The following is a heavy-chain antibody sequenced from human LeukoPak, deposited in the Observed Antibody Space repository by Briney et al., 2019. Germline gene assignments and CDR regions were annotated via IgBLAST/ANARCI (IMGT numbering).Heavy chain of an antibody. CDR3: AREGLAMVRGVIPKEAWGWFDP. D-gene: IGHD3-10*01. J-gene: IGHJ5*02. V-gene: IGHV4-34*01. CDR1: GGSFSGYY. CDR2: INHSGRT. Sequence: SETLSLTCAVYGGSFSGYYWSWIRQPPGKGLEWSGEINHSGRTNYNPSLKSRVTISVDTSKNKFSLTLSYVAAGDTAVYYCAREGLAMVRGVIPKEAWGWFDPWGQGTLVTVSS.